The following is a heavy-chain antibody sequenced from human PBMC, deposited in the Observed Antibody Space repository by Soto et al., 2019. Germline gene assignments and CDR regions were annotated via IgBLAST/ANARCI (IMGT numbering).Heavy chain of an antibody. Sequence: QVQLQESGPGLVKPSETLSLTYTVSGGSISSYYWSWIRQPPGKGLEWIGYIYYSGSTNYNPSLKSRVTISVDTSKNQFSLKLSSVSAADTDVYYCARRYGSCFDIWGQGTMVTVSS. J-gene: IGHJ3*02. CDR1: GGSISSYY. CDR3: ARRYGSCFDI. CDR2: IYYSGST. V-gene: IGHV4-59*08. D-gene: IGHD3-10*01.